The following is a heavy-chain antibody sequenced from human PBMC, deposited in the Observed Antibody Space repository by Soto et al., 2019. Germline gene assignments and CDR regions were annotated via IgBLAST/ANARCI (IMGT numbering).Heavy chain of an antibody. CDR2: IYYSGTT. D-gene: IGHD6-19*01. J-gene: IGHJ4*02. Sequence: QLQLQESGPGLVKPSETLSLTCTVSGGSISSSSYYWAWIRLPPGKGLEWIGSIYYSGTTYYNPSLKSRVTISVDSSKNQFSLKLSSVTAADTAVYYCAVETKSAVAPEKDYWGQGTLVTVSS. V-gene: IGHV4-39*01. CDR3: AVETKSAVAPEKDY. CDR1: GGSISSSSYY.